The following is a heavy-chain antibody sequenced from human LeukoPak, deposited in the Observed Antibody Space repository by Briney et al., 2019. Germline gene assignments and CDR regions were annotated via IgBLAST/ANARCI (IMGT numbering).Heavy chain of an antibody. D-gene: IGHD5-18*01. Sequence: SETLSLTCTVSGVSISSYYWSWIRQPPGKGLEWIGYIYYSGSTNYNPSLKSRVTISVDTSKNQFSLKLSSVTAADTAVYYCARVGYSYGFDYWGQGTLVTVSS. J-gene: IGHJ4*02. CDR1: GVSISSYY. CDR2: IYYSGST. V-gene: IGHV4-59*01. CDR3: ARVGYSYGFDY.